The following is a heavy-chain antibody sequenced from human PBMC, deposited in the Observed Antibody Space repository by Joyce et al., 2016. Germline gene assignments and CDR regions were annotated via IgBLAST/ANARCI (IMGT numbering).Heavy chain of an antibody. V-gene: IGHV1-69*02. CDR3: ASGSIKLPAAMGRYYYMDV. Sequence: QVQLAQFGAEVKKPGSSVKVSCKASGDTFSSYIISWLRQAPGQGLEWMGRITPILGIANYAQKFQGRVTITADKSTSTAYMELSSLRSEDTAVYYCASGSIKLPAAMGRYYYMDVWGKGTTVTVSS. D-gene: IGHD2-2*01. CDR1: GDTFSSYI. J-gene: IGHJ6*03. CDR2: ITPILGIA.